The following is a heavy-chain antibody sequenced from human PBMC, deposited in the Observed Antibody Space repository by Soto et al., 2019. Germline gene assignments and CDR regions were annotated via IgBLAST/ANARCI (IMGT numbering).Heavy chain of an antibody. V-gene: IGHV3-23*01. CDR3: AKFGGSGSYYNDFYLDV. J-gene: IGHJ6*03. CDR2: IRGSGDST. D-gene: IGHD3-10*01. Sequence: GGSLRLSCAGSGFTFSSYAMTWVRQPPGKGLEWVSGIRGSGDSTFYADSVKGRFTISRDNSKNTLYLQMNSLRAEDAAVYYCAKFGGSGSYYNDFYLDVWGKGTTVTVSS. CDR1: GFTFSSYA.